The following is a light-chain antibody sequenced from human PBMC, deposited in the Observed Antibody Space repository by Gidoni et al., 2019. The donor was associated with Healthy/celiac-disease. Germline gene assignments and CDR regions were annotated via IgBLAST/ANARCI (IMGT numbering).Light chain of an antibody. CDR2: GAS. J-gene: IGKJ4*01. V-gene: IGKV3-15*01. CDR1: QSVSSN. Sequence: EIVMTQSPATLSVSPGERATLSCRASQSVSSNFAWYQQNPGQAPRLLINGASTRATGIPARCSGSGAGTEFTLTISSRQSEDFAVYYCQQYNNRPLLTFGGXTKVEIK. CDR3: QQYNNRPLLT.